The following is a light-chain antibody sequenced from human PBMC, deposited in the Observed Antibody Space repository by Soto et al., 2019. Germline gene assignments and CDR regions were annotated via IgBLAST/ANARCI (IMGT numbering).Light chain of an antibody. J-gene: IGLJ2*01. V-gene: IGLV2-14*01. CDR3: SSYASSNTQV. Sequence: QSALTQPASVSGSPGESITVSCIGTSSDVGAYNYVSWYQQHPGKAPKVMIYDVSNRPSGVSNRFSGSKSGNTASLTISGLQAEHEAYYYCSSYASSNTQVFGGGTKLTVL. CDR2: DVS. CDR1: SSDVGAYNY.